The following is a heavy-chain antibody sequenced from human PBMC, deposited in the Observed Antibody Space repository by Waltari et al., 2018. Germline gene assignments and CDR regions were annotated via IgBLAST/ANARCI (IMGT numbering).Heavy chain of an antibody. CDR2: IIPVIGKA. Sequence: QVQLVQSGAELKKPASSVKVSCKASGGTFSSYAIHWVRQSPGQGLVWMGGIIPVIGKAAYPQKFQGRVTITADTTSTAYMELTSLRSDDAAVYYCAIGAHGRLDVWGQGTTVLVSS. J-gene: IGHJ6*02. V-gene: IGHV1-69*10. CDR1: GGTFSSYA. CDR3: AIGAHGRLDV.